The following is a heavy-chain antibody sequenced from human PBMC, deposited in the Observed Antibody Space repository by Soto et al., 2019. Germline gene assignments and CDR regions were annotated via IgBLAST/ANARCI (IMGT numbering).Heavy chain of an antibody. CDR3: AREATGQSHY. J-gene: IGHJ4*01. Sequence: PSETRCLTCTVSGGSISSSSHHWACIRQAPGKGLEWIGSIYYSGNTYHNPSLKSRVTISVDTSKNQFSLKLSSVTAADTSVYYCAREATGQSHYSGPGPLVTRLL. D-gene: IGHD3-9*01. CDR2: IYYSGNT. V-gene: IGHV4-39*02. CDR1: GGSISSSSHH.